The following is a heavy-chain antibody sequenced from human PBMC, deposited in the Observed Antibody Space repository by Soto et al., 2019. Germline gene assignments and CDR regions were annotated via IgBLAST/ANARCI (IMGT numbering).Heavy chain of an antibody. V-gene: IGHV3-23*01. CDR2: ISGSGSST. CDR3: AKDIEESSSQHF. CDR1: GFTFSTYT. Sequence: EVQLLESRGGLVQPGGSLRLSCAASGFTFSTYTMTWVRQAPGKGLEWVSIISGSGSSTYYADSVRGRFTISRDNSMNTLFLQMNSRRPDDTAVYYFAKDIEESSSQHFWGQGTLVTVSS. J-gene: IGHJ4*02. D-gene: IGHD3-10*01.